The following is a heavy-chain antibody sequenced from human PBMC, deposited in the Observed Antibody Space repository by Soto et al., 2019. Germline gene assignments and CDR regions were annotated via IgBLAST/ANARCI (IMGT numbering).Heavy chain of an antibody. Sequence: QVQLQESGPGLVKPSETLSLTCTVSGGSISNYYWSWIRQPPGMGLEWIGYIQHSGDTNSDPSLKSRVTISIDTSKNQLSLRLSSVTAADTAVYYCARYCASAKCLDYWGQGTLVTVSS. V-gene: IGHV4-59*01. CDR1: GGSISNYY. D-gene: IGHD2-2*01. CDR2: IQHSGDT. CDR3: ARYCASAKCLDY. J-gene: IGHJ4*02.